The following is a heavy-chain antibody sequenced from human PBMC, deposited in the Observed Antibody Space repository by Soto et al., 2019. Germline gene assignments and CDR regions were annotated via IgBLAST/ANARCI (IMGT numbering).Heavy chain of an antibody. V-gene: IGHV3-33*01. J-gene: IGHJ4*02. D-gene: IGHD3-22*01. CDR3: VRTDCVITTCSYRGVR. CDR2: IGFDGTNI. Sequence: QGQLVESGGGVVQPGRSLRLSCVASGFDFKTYGMHWVRQAPGKGLEWVAVIGFDGTNIHYSDSVRGRFSISRHNSENTVSLQMNSLRVEDTALSYCVRTDCVITTCSYRGVRWGQGTLVTV. CDR1: GFDFKTYG.